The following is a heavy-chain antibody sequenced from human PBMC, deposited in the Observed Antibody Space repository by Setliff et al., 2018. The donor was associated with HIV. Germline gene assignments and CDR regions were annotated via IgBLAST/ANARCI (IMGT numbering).Heavy chain of an antibody. D-gene: IGHD2-2*01. CDR3: ARQRQDYIVVVPAPFDY. CDR1: GASVSMPGW. CDR2: VSDGGT. V-gene: IGHV4-4*02. Sequence: PSETLSLTCTVIGASVSMPGWWGWVRQSPGKRLEWIGEVSDGGTKYNPSLQGRATTSVDRSKNQFSLELRSVTAADTAVYYCARQRQDYIVVVPAPFDYWGQGILVTVSS. J-gene: IGHJ4*02.